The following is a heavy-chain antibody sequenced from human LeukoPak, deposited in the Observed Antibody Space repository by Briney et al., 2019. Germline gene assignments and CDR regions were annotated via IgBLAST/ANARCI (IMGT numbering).Heavy chain of an antibody. D-gene: IGHD6-13*01. CDR3: ARDYTAGYYYYMDV. V-gene: IGHV4-61*02. CDR1: GGSISSGSYY. Sequence: PSETLSLTCTVSGGSISSGSYYWSWIRQPAGKGLEWIGRIYTSGSTNYNPSLKSRVTISVDTSKNQFSLKLSSVTAADTAVYYCARDYTAGYYYYMDVWGEGTTVTVSS. CDR2: IYTSGST. J-gene: IGHJ6*03.